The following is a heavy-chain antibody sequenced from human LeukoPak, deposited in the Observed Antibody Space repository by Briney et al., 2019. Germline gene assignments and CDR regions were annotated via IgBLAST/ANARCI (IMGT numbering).Heavy chain of an antibody. CDR2: IRYDRSEK. J-gene: IGHJ4*02. Sequence: GGSLRLSCAASGFTLSSYWMSLVRQAPGKGLERVANIRYDRSEKDYVDSVKGQFTISRDNAKNSLYLQMNSLRAEDTAVYYCARDMAPAGLFFDYWGQGTLVTVSS. D-gene: IGHD6-13*01. CDR3: ARDMAPAGLFFDY. V-gene: IGHV3-7*01. CDR1: GFTLSSYW.